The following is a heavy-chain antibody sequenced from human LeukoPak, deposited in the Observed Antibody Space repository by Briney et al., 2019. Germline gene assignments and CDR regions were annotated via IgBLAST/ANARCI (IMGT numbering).Heavy chain of an antibody. Sequence: ASVKVSCKASGYTFTNYYIHWVRQAPGQGLEWMGTINPSDDTTTYAQKFQGRLTMTRDTSTSTVHMELSSLRSEDTAVYYCARGQDYWSPFDYWGQGTLVTVSS. CDR1: GYTFTNYY. V-gene: IGHV1-46*01. D-gene: IGHD1-1*01. CDR2: INPSDDTT. CDR3: ARGQDYWSPFDY. J-gene: IGHJ4*02.